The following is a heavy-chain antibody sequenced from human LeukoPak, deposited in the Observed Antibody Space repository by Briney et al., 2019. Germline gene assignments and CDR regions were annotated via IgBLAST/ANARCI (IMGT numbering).Heavy chain of an antibody. D-gene: IGHD6-13*01. CDR3: ARDQGAAGLY. Sequence: PGGSLRLSCAASGFTFRSYAMSWVREAPGRGLEWVSTISGSDGSTYYADSVRGRFTITRDLSKNMLYLQMNSLRAEDTAVYYCARDQGAAGLYWGQGALVTVSS. CDR2: ISGSDGST. J-gene: IGHJ4*02. V-gene: IGHV3-23*01. CDR1: GFTFRSYA.